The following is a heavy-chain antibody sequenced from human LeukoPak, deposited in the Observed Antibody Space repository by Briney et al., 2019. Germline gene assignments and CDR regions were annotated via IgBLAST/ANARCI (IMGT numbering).Heavy chain of an antibody. Sequence: TGRSLRLSCAASGFTFSSYAMHWVRQAPGKGLEWVAVISYDGSNKYYADSVKGRFTISRDNSKNTLYLQMNSLRPEDTAGYYCARPEAYYSGSSGLDYWGQGTLVTVSS. CDR1: GFTFSSYA. CDR2: ISYDGSNK. CDR3: ARPEAYYSGSSGLDY. D-gene: IGHD3-22*01. J-gene: IGHJ4*02. V-gene: IGHV3-30-3*01.